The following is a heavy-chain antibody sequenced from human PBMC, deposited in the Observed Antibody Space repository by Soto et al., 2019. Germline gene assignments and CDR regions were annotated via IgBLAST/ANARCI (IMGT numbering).Heavy chain of an antibody. CDR2: INPNSGGT. CDR1: GFTFSAYY. J-gene: IGHJ6*02. D-gene: IGHD2-2*01. V-gene: IGHV1-2*02. Sequence: GASVKVSCKASGFTFSAYYIYWVRQAPAQGLEWIGWINPNSGGTNNAQKFQGRVTMTRDTSTSTVYMELSALISDDTAVYFCARSLLDEYSSSWRSAYYGMDVWGQGTTVTVSS. CDR3: ARSLLDEYSSSWRSAYYGMDV.